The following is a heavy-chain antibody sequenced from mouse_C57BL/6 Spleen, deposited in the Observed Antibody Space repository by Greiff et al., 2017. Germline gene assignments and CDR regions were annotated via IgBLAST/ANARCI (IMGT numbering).Heavy chain of an antibody. V-gene: IGHV1-69*01. J-gene: IGHJ3*01. Sequence: QVQLQQSGAELVMPGASVKLSCKASGYTFTSYWMHWVKQRPGQGLEWIGEIDPSDSYTNYNQKFKGKSTLTVDKSSSTAYMQLSSLTSEDSAVYYCARGGAYYSFAYWGQGTLVTVSA. CDR1: GYTFTSYW. D-gene: IGHD1-1*01. CDR3: ARGGAYYSFAY. CDR2: IDPSDSYT.